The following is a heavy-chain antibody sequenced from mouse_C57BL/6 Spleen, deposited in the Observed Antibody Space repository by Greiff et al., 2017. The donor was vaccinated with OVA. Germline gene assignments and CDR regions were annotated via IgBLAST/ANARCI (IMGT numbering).Heavy chain of an antibody. CDR2: IWSGGST. CDR1: GFSLTSYG. D-gene: IGHD2-4*01. CDR3: ARIGDYVAY. J-gene: IGHJ3*01. Sequence: VQLQQSGPGLVQPSQSLSITCTVSGFSLTSYGVHWVRQSPGKGLEWLGVIWSGGSTDYNAAFISRLSISKDNSKSQVFFKMNSLQADDTAIYYCARIGDYVAYWGQGTLVTVSA. V-gene: IGHV2-2*01.